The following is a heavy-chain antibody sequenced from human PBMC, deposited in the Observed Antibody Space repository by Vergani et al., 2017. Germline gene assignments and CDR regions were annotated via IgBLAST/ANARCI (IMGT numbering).Heavy chain of an antibody. Sequence: EVQLLESGGSLKQPGGSVRLSCAASGFTFSTYAMHWVRQAPGKGLEWVSALTGGGGSTYYADSFKGRFIISRDNSRNTLYLQMNSLRPEDTATYYCVKYAGIYENFFYSWGQGTLFTVSS. CDR1: GFTFSTYA. CDR3: VKYAGIYENFFYS. V-gene: IGHV3-23*01. J-gene: IGHJ4*02. D-gene: IGHD1-26*01. CDR2: LTGGGGST.